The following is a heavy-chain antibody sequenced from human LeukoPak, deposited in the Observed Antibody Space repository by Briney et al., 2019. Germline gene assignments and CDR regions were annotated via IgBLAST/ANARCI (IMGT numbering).Heavy chain of an antibody. CDR1: GFTFSSYA. CDR2: ISGHGGSI. D-gene: IGHD2-2*01. CDR3: AKDQVVVPAAGDALDI. Sequence: GGSLRLSCAASGFTFSSYAMSWVRQAPGKGLEWVSAISGHGGSIYYADSVKGRFTISRDNSKNTLYVQMNSLRAEDTAIYYCAKDQVVVPAAGDALDIWGQGTMVTVSS. J-gene: IGHJ3*02. V-gene: IGHV3-23*01.